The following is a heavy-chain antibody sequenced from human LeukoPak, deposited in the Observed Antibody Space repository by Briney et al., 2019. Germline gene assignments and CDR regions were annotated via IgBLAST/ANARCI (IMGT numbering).Heavy chain of an antibody. Sequence: GGSLRLSCAASGFIFNNEWMDWVRQAPGKGLEWVANIRADGTEKYYVDSVKGRFTISRDNAKNSLYLQLNSLRAEDTAVYYCARRYAFDIWGQGTMVTVSS. J-gene: IGHJ3*02. CDR2: IRADGTEK. V-gene: IGHV3-7*01. CDR3: ARRYAFDI. CDR1: GFIFNNEW.